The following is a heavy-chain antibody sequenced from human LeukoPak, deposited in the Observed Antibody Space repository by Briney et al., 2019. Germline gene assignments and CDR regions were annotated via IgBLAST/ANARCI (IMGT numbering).Heavy chain of an antibody. V-gene: IGHV3-23*01. CDR1: GFTFNNYA. J-gene: IGHJ5*02. CDR3: AKDRTGYSYGYFLSP. Sequence: GGSLRLSCAASGFTFNNYAMTWVRQAPGKGLEWVSTISDSVSGGSTYYADSVKGRFTISRDNSKNTLYLQMNSPRAEDTAVHYCAKDRTGYSYGYFLSPWGQGTLVTVSS. D-gene: IGHD5-18*01. CDR2: ISDSVSGGST.